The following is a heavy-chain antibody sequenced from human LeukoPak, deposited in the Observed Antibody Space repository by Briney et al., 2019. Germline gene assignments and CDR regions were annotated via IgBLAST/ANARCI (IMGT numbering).Heavy chain of an antibody. J-gene: IGHJ4*02. V-gene: IGHV3-23*01. CDR1: GFTFSTYW. CDR3: AKTVVVITFRFDS. CDR2: ISGDGART. Sequence: GGSLRLSCSASGFTFSTYWMSWVRQAPGKGLEWVSAISGDGARTYYAGSVKGRFTISRDNSKNTLDLQMNSLRAEDTAVYYCAKTVVVITFRFDSWGQGSLVTVSS. D-gene: IGHD2-21*01.